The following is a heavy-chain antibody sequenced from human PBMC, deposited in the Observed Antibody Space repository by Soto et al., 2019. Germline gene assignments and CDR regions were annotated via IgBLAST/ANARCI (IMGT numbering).Heavy chain of an antibody. CDR2: IYATGTT. D-gene: IGHD1-1*01. Sequence: SETLSLTCTVSGASISGFYWSWIRKSAGKGLEWIGRIYATGTTDYNPSLKSRVMMSVDTSKKQFSLKLRSVTAADTAVYYCVRDGTKTLWDWFDPWGQGISVTVSS. V-gene: IGHV4-4*07. J-gene: IGHJ5*02. CDR3: VRDGTKTLWDWFDP. CDR1: GASISGFY.